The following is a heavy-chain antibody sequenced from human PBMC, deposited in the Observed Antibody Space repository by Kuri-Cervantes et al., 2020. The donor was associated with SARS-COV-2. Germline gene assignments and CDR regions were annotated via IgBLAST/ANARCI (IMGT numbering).Heavy chain of an antibody. J-gene: IGHJ6*02. D-gene: IGHD6-13*01. CDR3: AREESGGGAAAGDYGMDV. CDR1: GGTFSSYA. V-gene: IGHV1-69*13. Sequence: SVKVSCKASGGTFSSYAISWVRQAPGQGLEWMGGIIPIFGTANYAQKFQGRVTITADESTSTAYMELSNLRSEDTAVYYCAREESGGGAAAGDYGMDVWGQGTTVTVSS. CDR2: IIPIFGTA.